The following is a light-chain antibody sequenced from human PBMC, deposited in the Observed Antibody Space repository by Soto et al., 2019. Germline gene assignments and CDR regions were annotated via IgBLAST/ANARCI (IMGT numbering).Light chain of an antibody. V-gene: IGKV3-20*01. CDR3: QQYGSSNRGWT. CDR1: XRVSSSY. Sequence: EIVLTQSPGTLSLSPXXRXXLSCRXXXRVSSSYLAWYQQKPGQAPRLLIYGASSRATGIPDRFSGSGSGTDFTLTISRLEPEDFAVYYCQQYGSSNRGWTFGQGTKV. CDR2: GAS. J-gene: IGKJ1*01.